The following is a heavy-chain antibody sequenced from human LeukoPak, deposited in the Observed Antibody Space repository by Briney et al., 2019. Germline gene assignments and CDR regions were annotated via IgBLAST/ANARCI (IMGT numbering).Heavy chain of an antibody. CDR3: ARDSSGCFLP. CDR2: IYYSGST. Sequence: SETLSLTCTVSGGSISSSSYYWGWIRQPPGTGLEWIGSIYYSGSTYYNPSLKSRVTISVDTSKNQFSLKLSSVTAADTAVYYCARDSSGCFLPWGQGTMVTVSS. D-gene: IGHD6-19*01. V-gene: IGHV4-39*07. J-gene: IGHJ3*01. CDR1: GGSISSSSYY.